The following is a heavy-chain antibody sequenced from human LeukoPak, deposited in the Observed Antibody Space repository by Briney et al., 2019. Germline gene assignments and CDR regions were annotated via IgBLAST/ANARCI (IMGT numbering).Heavy chain of an antibody. CDR1: GFTFSSYA. J-gene: IGHJ4*02. Sequence: GGSLRLSCAASGFTFSSYAMHWVRQAPGKGLEWVAVISYDGSNKYYADSVKGRFTISRDNSKNTLYLQMNSLRAEDTAVYYCARDSNDILTGYHYFDYWGQGTLVTVSS. D-gene: IGHD3-9*01. V-gene: IGHV3-30-3*01. CDR3: ARDSNDILTGYHYFDY. CDR2: ISYDGSNK.